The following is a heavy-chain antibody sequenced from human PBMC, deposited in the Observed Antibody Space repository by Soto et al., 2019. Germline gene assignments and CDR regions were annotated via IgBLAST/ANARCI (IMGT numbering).Heavy chain of an antibody. Sequence: QVQLVQSGAEVRKPGASVKVTCEASGYTFTSYDIYWVRQATGQGLEWMGWMKPNTGNSGYAQKFQGRVTMTSDPSISTAHMELSSLRSEDTAVYYCARRAETNGWNGFGADKYYFDFWGQGTLVTVSS. CDR1: GYTFTSYD. CDR3: ARRAETNGWNGFGADKYYFDF. J-gene: IGHJ4*02. V-gene: IGHV1-8*01. D-gene: IGHD1-1*01. CDR2: MKPNTGNS.